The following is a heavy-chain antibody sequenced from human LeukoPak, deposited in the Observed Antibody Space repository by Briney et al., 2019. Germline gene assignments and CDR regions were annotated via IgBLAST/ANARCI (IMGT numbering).Heavy chain of an antibody. CDR1: GGSFSGYY. Sequence: SETLSLTCAVYGGSFSGYYWSWIRQPPGKGLEWIGEINHSGSTNYNPSLKSRVTISVDTSKNQFSLKLSSVTAADTAVYYCARYRLWIVGATTMFDYFDYWGQGTLVTVSS. CDR3: ARYRLWIVGATTMFDYFDY. CDR2: INHSGST. D-gene: IGHD1-26*01. J-gene: IGHJ4*02. V-gene: IGHV4-34*01.